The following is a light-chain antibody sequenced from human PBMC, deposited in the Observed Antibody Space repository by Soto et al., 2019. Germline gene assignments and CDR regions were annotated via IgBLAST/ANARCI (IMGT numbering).Light chain of an antibody. CDR3: QQCGSPST. Sequence: EIVLTQSPGTLSLSPGERAPLSCRASQTFSNSFLSWFQQIPGQAPRLLIYGASMRATGIPDRFSGSGSGTDSTLTIRRLQPEEFAVYYCQQCGSPSTFGQGTRLEIK. J-gene: IGKJ5*01. V-gene: IGKV3-20*01. CDR2: GAS. CDR1: QTFSNSF.